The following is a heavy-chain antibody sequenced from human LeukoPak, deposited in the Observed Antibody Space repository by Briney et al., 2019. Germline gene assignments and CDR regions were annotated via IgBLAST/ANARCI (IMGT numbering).Heavy chain of an antibody. J-gene: IGHJ1*01. CDR1: GFTFSSHA. Sequence: GGSLRLSCAASGFTFSSHAMSWVRQAPGKGLEWVSTISGSGAYTYYADSVKGRFTISRDNSKNTLYLQMNSLRAEDTAVYYCAKYFASGSYYKLPHWGQGTLVTVSS. CDR3: AKYFASGSYYKLPH. V-gene: IGHV3-23*01. CDR2: ISGSGAYT. D-gene: IGHD3-10*01.